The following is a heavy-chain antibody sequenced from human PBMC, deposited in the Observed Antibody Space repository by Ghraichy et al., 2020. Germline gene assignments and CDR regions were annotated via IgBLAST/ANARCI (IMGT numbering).Heavy chain of an antibody. J-gene: IGHJ4*02. CDR1: GFTFSTYP. CDR2: ISYDGSNK. D-gene: IGHD4-17*01. Sequence: GGSLRLSCAASGFTFSTYPMHWVRQAPGKGLEWVATISYDGSNKFSSDSVNGRFTISRDNTRNSLHLQMNSLRTDDTAIYFCARAPNGAWHTFDYWGQVSPVTVSS. V-gene: IGHV3-30-3*01. CDR3: ARAPNGAWHTFDY.